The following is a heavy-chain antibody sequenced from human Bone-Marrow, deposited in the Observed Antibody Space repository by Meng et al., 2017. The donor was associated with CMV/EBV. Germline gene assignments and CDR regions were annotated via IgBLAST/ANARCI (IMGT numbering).Heavy chain of an antibody. CDR2: ISGSGNST. Sequence: CSASGFTFINYAMSWVRQAPGKGLEWVSTISGSGNSTYYRDSVKGRFTISRDNSKNTLNLQMNSLRAEDTAVYYCAKDWEDGYNFFDYWGQGTLVTVSS. CDR1: GFTFINYA. D-gene: IGHD5-24*01. V-gene: IGHV3-23*01. CDR3: AKDWEDGYNFFDY. J-gene: IGHJ4*02.